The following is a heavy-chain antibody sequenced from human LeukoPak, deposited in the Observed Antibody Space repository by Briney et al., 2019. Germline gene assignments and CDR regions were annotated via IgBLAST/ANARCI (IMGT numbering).Heavy chain of an antibody. V-gene: IGHV1-2*06. CDR1: GYTFTGYY. D-gene: IGHD3-9*01. CDR3: AANLRYDILTGYQSPFDY. CDR2: INPNSGGT. Sequence: GASVKVSCKASGYTFTGYYMHWVRQAPGQGLEWMGRINPNSGGTNCAQKFQGRVTMTRDTSISTAYMELSRLRSDDTAVYYCAANLRYDILTGYQSPFDYWGQGTLVTVSS. J-gene: IGHJ4*02.